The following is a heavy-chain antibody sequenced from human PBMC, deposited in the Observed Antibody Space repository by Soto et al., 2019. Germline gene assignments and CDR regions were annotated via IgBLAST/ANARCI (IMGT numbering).Heavy chain of an antibody. D-gene: IGHD2-15*01. CDR3: AKDQGDIVVVVAANPDAFDI. J-gene: IGHJ3*02. CDR1: GFTFSSYA. CDR2: ISGSGGST. V-gene: IGHV3-23*01. Sequence: GGSLRLSCAASGFTFSSYAMSWVRQAPGKGLEWVSAISGSGGSTYYADSVKGRFTISRDNSKNTLYLQMNSLRAEDTAVYYCAKDQGDIVVVVAANPDAFDIWGQGTMVTVSS.